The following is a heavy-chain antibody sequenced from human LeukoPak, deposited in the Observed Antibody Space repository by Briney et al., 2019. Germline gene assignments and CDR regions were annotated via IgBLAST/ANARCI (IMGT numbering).Heavy chain of an antibody. CDR3: ARVTRVVVVRDEYFQH. J-gene: IGHJ1*01. CDR2: IYYSGST. Sequence: SQTLSLTCTVSGGSISSSDYYWSWIRQPPGKGLEWIGYIYYSGSTYYNPSLKSRVTISVDTSKNQFSLKLSSVTAADTAMYYCARVTRVVVVRDEYFQHWGQGTLVTVSS. D-gene: IGHD3-22*01. CDR1: GGSISSSDYY. V-gene: IGHV4-30-4*01.